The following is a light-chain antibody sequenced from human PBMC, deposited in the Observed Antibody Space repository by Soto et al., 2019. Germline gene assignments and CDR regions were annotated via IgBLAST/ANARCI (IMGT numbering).Light chain of an antibody. CDR1: QSVDSL. CDR2: DAS. J-gene: IGKJ4*01. Sequence: EIVMTRSPATLSVSPWETHTLSCKTSQSVDSLLAWYQQKPGQAPRLLISDASSRATGIPARFSGSGSGADFTLTISSLEPEDFAAYYCQQRYNWPLTFGGGTKVDIK. CDR3: QQRYNWPLT. V-gene: IGKV3-11*01.